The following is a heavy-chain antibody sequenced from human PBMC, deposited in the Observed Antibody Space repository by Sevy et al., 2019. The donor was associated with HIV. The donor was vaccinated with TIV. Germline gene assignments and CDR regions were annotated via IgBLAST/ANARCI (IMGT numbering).Heavy chain of an antibody. D-gene: IGHD5-18*01. CDR3: ARDRGHKWGYSYSDAFDI. Sequence: GGSLRLSCAASGFTFSSYWMSWVRQAPGKGLEWVANIKQDGSEKYYVDSVKGRFTISTDNAKNTLYLQMNSLRAEDTAVYYCARDRGHKWGYSYSDAFDIWGQGTMVTVSS. CDR2: IKQDGSEK. V-gene: IGHV3-7*03. CDR1: GFTFSSYW. J-gene: IGHJ3*02.